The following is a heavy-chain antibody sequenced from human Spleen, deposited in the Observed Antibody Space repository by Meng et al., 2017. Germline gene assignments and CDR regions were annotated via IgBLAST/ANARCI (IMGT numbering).Heavy chain of an antibody. V-gene: IGHV4-38-2*02. CDR2: IYHSGST. D-gene: IGHD4-11*01. CDR1: AYSISSGYY. J-gene: IGHJ4*02. CDR3: ARGPTTMAHDFDY. Sequence: SETLSLTCTVSAYSISSGYYWGWIRQPPGKGLEWIGSIYHSGSTYYNPSLKSRVTISVDTSQNNLPLKLSSVTAADSAVYYCARGPTTMAHDFDYWGQGTLVTVSS.